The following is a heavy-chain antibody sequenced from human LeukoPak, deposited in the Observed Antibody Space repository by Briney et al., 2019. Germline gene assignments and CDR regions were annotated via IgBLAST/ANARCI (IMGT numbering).Heavy chain of an antibody. J-gene: IGHJ6*02. Sequence: MPSETLSLTCTVSGGSIGGNYWTWTRQPPGKGLEWLGQIHYSGKADYNLSLRSRITISVDTSKNQMFLKLTSVTAADTAFYYCARFGVYYDMDVWGQGTTVTVSS. CDR3: ARFGVYYDMDV. CDR2: IHYSGKA. V-gene: IGHV4-59*01. CDR1: GGSIGGNY. D-gene: IGHD3-16*01.